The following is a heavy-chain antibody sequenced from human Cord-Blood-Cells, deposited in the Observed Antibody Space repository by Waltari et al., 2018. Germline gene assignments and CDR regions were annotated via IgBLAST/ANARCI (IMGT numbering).Heavy chain of an antibody. J-gene: IGHJ4*02. D-gene: IGHD5-12*01. CDR2: IYSGGST. Sequence: EVQLVETGGGWIQPGGSLSLSCAASGFTISSNYMSWVRQAPGKGLEWVSVIYSGGSTYYADSVKGRFTISRDNSKNTLYLQMNSLRAEDTAVYYCAREVGSGYDDYWGQGTLVTVSS. V-gene: IGHV3-53*02. CDR1: GFTISSNY. CDR3: AREVGSGYDDY.